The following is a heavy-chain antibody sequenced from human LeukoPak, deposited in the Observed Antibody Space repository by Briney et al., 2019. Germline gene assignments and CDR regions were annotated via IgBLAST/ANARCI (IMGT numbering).Heavy chain of an antibody. D-gene: IGHD2-2*01. V-gene: IGHV3-64*01. CDR2: VSHNGGST. CDR1: GFTFSDYA. J-gene: IGHJ4*02. Sequence: GWSLRLSCAASGFTFSDYAMHWVRHAPGKGLEYVSAVSHNGGSTYYAHSVKGRFTISRDNSKNTLYLQLGSLRDEDMAVYYCARERRFCTSTSCYCFFDYWGQGTLVTVSS. CDR3: ARERRFCTSTSCYCFFDY.